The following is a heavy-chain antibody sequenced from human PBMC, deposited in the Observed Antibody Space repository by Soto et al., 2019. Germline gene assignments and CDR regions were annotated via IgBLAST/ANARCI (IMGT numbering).Heavy chain of an antibody. CDR1: GFTFSSYG. J-gene: IGHJ6*02. Sequence: GGSLRLSCAASGFTFSSYGMHWVRQAPGKGLEWVAVISYDGSNKYYADSVKGRFTISRDNSKNTLYLQMNSLRAEDTAVYYCAKVVDYDFWSGFNYYYGMDVWGQGTTVTVSS. V-gene: IGHV3-30*18. CDR3: AKVVDYDFWSGFNYYYGMDV. D-gene: IGHD3-3*01. CDR2: ISYDGSNK.